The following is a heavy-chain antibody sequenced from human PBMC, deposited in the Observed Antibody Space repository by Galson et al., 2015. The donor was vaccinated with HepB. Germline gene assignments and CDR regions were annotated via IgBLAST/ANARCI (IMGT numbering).Heavy chain of an antibody. J-gene: IGHJ3*02. CDR1: GFTFSSYT. Sequence: SLRLSCAASGFTFSSYTMSWVRQTPGKGLQWLSYISTNGATISLDKSKNQFSLNLSSVTPADTAVYYCARVAGQTYYNSWSGLAFHIWGQGTMVTVSS. CDR3: SGLAFHI. CDR2: ISTNGATI. D-gene: IGHD3-3*01. V-gene: IGHV3-48*01.